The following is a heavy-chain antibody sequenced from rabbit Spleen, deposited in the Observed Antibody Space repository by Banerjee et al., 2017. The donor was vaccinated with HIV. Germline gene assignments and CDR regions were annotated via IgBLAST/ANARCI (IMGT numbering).Heavy chain of an antibody. CDR1: GFSFSNKAV. J-gene: IGHJ6*01. D-gene: IGHD1-1*01. V-gene: IGHV1S45*01. CDR2: IYAGTIGST. CDR3: ARDTATSFSTYGMDL. Sequence: QEQLVESGGGLVKPEGSLKLSCTASGFSFSNKAVMCWVRQAPGKGLEWIACIYAGTIGSTYSASWAKGRFTCSKTSSTTVTLQMTSLTAADTATYFCARDTATSFSTYGMDLWGQGTLVTVS.